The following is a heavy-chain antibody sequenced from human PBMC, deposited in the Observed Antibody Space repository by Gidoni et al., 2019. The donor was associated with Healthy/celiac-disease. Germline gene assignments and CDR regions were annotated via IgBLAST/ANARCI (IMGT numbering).Heavy chain of an antibody. CDR3: ARLSIVARPGWSDS. CDR1: GGSFSGYY. Sequence: QVQLQQWCAGVLTPSETLSLSCAVYGGSFSGYYWSWIRQTPGKGLEWIGEINHSGSTNYNPSLKSRVTISVDTSKNQFSLKLSSVTAADTAVYYCARLSIVARPGWSDSWGQGTLVTVAS. J-gene: IGHJ5*01. D-gene: IGHD6-6*01. CDR2: INHSGST. V-gene: IGHV4-34*01.